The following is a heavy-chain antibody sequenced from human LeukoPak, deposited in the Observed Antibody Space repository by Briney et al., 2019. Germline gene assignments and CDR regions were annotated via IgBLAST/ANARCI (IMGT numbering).Heavy chain of an antibody. CDR3: ARDREEEYLYFDY. V-gene: IGHV3-7*01. D-gene: IGHD1-26*01. CDR2: IKQDGSEK. Sequence: GGSLRLSCAASGFTFSSYWMSWVRQAPGKGLEWVANIKQDGSEKYYVDSVKGRFTISRDNAKNSLYLQMNSLRAEDTAVYYCARDREEEYLYFDYWGQGTLVTVSS. CDR1: GFTFSSYW. J-gene: IGHJ4*02.